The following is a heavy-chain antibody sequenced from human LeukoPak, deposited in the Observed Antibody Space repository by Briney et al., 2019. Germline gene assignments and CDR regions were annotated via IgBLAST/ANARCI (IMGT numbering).Heavy chain of an antibody. D-gene: IGHD3-10*01. J-gene: IGHJ4*02. CDR2: ISSNGGST. CDR3: ASMVRGVLPY. V-gene: IGHV3-64D*06. CDR1: GFTFSSYA. Sequence: GGSLRLSCSASGFTFSSYAMHWVRQAPGKGLGYVSAISSNGGSTYYADSVKGRFTISRDNSKNTLYLQMSSLRAEDTAVYYCASMVRGVLPYWGQGTLVTVSS.